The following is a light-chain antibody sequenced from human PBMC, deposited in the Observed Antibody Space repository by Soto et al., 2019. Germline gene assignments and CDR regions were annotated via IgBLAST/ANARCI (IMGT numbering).Light chain of an antibody. CDR2: RDS. CDR1: NIGSKN. V-gene: IGLV3-9*01. J-gene: IGLJ3*02. Sequence: SSELTQPLSVSVALGQTARITCGGNNIGSKNVHWYQQKPGQATVLVIYRDSNRPSGLPERFSGYNAGNTATLTISRAQDGDDDDYYCQLWDSSTARVFGGGTKLTVL. CDR3: QLWDSSTARV.